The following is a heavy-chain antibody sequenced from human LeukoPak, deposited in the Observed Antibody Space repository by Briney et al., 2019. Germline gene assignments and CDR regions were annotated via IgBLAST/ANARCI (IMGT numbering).Heavy chain of an antibody. CDR1: GFTFSSYA. D-gene: IGHD6-6*01. Sequence: GGSLRLSCAASGFTFSSYAMSWVRQAPGKGLEWASAISGSGGSTYYADSVKGRFTISRDNSKNTLYLQMNSLRAEDTAVYYCAKKSSSSMYYYYYMDVWGKGTTVTVSS. V-gene: IGHV3-23*01. CDR2: ISGSGGST. J-gene: IGHJ6*03. CDR3: AKKSSSSMYYYYYMDV.